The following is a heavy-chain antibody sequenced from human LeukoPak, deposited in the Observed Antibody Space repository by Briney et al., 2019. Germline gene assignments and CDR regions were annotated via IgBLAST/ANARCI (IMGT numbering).Heavy chain of an antibody. Sequence: PGGSLRLSCAVSGFTYNTYGMTWLRQAPGKGLEWVSGISGSDGSTYHADSVKGRFTISRDNSKNTLYLQMNSLRADDTAVYYCAKPAKTDYADYWGQGTLVTVSS. CDR2: ISGSDGST. V-gene: IGHV3-23*01. J-gene: IGHJ4*02. CDR1: GFTYNTYG. D-gene: IGHD1-14*01. CDR3: AKPAKTDYADY.